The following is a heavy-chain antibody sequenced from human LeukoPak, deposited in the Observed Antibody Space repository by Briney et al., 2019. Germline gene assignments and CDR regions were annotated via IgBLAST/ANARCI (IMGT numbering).Heavy chain of an antibody. CDR2: IYPADSDT. D-gene: IGHD1-26*01. CDR1: GYSFTNYW. V-gene: IGHV5-51*01. J-gene: IGHJ4*02. Sequence: GESLKISCKGSGYSFTNYWIGWVRQMPGKGLEWMGIIYPADSDTRYSPSFQDQVTISADKSISTAYLQWSSLKASDTAMYYCARVGLSGSYRGSFDYWGQGTLVTVSS. CDR3: ARVGLSGSYRGSFDY.